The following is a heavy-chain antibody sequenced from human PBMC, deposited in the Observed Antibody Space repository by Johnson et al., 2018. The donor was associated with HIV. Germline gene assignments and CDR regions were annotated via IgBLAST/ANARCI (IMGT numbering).Heavy chain of an antibody. V-gene: IGHV3-7*01. CDR3: ARASDAFDI. J-gene: IGHJ3*02. CDR1: IFTFKNAW. CDR2: IKQDGSEK. Sequence: VQLVESGGGLVQPGGSLRLSCAVSIFTFKNAWMSWVRQAPGKGLEWVANIKQDGSEKYYVDSVKGRFTISRDNSKNTLYLQMNSLRAEDTAVYYCARASDAFDIWGQGTMVTVSS.